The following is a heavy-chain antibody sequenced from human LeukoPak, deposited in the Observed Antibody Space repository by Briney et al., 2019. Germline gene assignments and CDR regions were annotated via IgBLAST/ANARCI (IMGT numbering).Heavy chain of an antibody. Sequence: GGSLRLSCAASGFTFSSYAMSWVRQAPGKGLEWVSSISGSGGSTYYADSVKGRFTISRDNSKNTLYLQMNSLRAEDTAVYYCAKARAGPIMITFGGVIVRWGQGTLVTVSS. CDR2: ISGSGGST. V-gene: IGHV3-23*01. CDR1: GFTFSSYA. D-gene: IGHD3-16*02. J-gene: IGHJ4*02. CDR3: AKARAGPIMITFGGVIVR.